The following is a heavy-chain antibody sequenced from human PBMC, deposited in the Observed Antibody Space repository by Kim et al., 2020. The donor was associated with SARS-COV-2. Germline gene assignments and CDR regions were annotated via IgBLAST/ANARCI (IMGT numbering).Heavy chain of an antibody. V-gene: IGHV3-30*02. D-gene: IGHD1-26*01. J-gene: IGHJ4*02. Sequence: YRDSVKGRFTISRDDSRNTLYLQMNSLRPEDTAVYYCANVGMPTETERLDYWGQGTLVTVSS. CDR3: ANVGMPTETERLDY.